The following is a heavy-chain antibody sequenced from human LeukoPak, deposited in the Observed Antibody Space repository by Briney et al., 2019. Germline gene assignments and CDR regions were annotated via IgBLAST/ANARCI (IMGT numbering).Heavy chain of an antibody. CDR2: ISYDGSNK. CDR3: AKSLGIGADAFDI. Sequence: GGSLRLSCAASGFTFSSYGMHWVRQAPGKGLEWVAVISYDGSNKYYADPVKGRFTITRDNSKNTLYLQMNSLGAEDTAVYYCAKSLGIGADAFDIWGQGTMVTVSS. D-gene: IGHD7-27*01. J-gene: IGHJ3*02. V-gene: IGHV3-30*18. CDR1: GFTFSSYG.